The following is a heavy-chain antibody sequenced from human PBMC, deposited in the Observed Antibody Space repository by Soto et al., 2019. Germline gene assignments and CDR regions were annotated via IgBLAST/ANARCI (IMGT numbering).Heavy chain of an antibody. J-gene: IGHJ3*02. CDR2: INPNSGGT. Sequence: GASVKVSCKASGYTFTGYYMHWVRQAPGQGLEWMGWINPNSGGTNYAQKFQGWVTMTRDTSISTAYMELSRLRSDDTAVYYCERAYDTDAFDIWGQGTMVTVSS. CDR1: GYTFTGYY. CDR3: ERAYDTDAFDI. D-gene: IGHD3-22*01. V-gene: IGHV1-2*04.